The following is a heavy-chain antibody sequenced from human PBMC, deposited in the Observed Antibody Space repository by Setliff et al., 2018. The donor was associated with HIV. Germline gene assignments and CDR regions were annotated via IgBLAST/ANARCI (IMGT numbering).Heavy chain of an antibody. CDR2: INAGNDNT. J-gene: IGHJ4*02. CDR3: TRVMGATTGFHDS. D-gene: IGHD1-26*01. CDR1: GYTLTNYA. V-gene: IGHV1-3*01. Sequence: ASVKVSCKASGYTLTNYAMHWVRQAPGQRLEWMGCINAGNDNTKYSQNFQGRVTITKDTSASTVYMELSSLRSGDTALYYCTRVMGATTGFHDSWGQGTLVTVSS.